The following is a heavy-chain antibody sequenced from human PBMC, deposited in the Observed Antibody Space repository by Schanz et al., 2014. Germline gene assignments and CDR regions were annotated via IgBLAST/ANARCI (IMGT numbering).Heavy chain of an antibody. Sequence: QVQLQESGPGLVKPSQTLSLTCTVSGGSIRSGTYYWSWIRQPAGKALEWVGRVFPNGITNYNPSLKSGGPIALDACNNQFSLTLTSLTAADTAVYYCARDTTWRLDLWGRGTLVTVSS. V-gene: IGHV4-61*02. D-gene: IGHD1-1*01. CDR1: GGSIRSGTYY. J-gene: IGHJ2*01. CDR2: VFPNGIT. CDR3: ARDTTWRLDL.